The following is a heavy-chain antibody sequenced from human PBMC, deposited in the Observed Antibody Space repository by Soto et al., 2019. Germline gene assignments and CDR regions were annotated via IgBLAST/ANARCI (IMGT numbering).Heavy chain of an antibody. V-gene: IGHV4-31*03. J-gene: IGHJ3*02. Sequence: QVQLQESGPGLVQPSQTLSLTCTVSGGSISSGGYFWSWIRQHPGKGLEWIGSISYSGSTYCNPSLTCRITISVDSSKNQFSLKLGSVTAADMAVYYCARGVAIWGEGTIVTVSS. CDR2: ISYSGST. D-gene: IGHD2-15*01. CDR3: ARGVAI. CDR1: GGSISSGGYF.